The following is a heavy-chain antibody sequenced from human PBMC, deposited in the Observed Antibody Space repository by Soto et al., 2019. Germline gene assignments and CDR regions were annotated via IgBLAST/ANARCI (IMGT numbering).Heavy chain of an antibody. J-gene: IGHJ5*02. CDR3: ARERLPVAGYNWFDP. D-gene: IGHD6-19*01. Sequence: SETLSLTCTVSGGSISSGDYYWSWIRQPPGKGLEWIGYIYYSGSTYYNPSLKSRVTISVDTSKNQLSLKLTSVTAADTAVYYCARERLPVAGYNWFDPWGQGTQVTVSS. CDR2: IYYSGST. V-gene: IGHV4-30-4*02. CDR1: GGSISSGDYY.